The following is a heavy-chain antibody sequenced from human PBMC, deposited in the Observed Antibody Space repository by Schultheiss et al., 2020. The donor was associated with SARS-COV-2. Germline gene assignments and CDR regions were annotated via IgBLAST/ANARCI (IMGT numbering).Heavy chain of an antibody. J-gene: IGHJ4*02. CDR2: ISGSGGFT. CDR1: GFTFSSYA. V-gene: IGHV3-23*01. CDR3: ARGYGGDSVFPDY. Sequence: GGSLRLSCAASGFTFSSYAMSWVRQAPGKGLEWVSAISGSGGFTYYADSVKGRFTISRDNSDNTLYLQMSSLTSEDTAVYYCARGYGGDSVFPDYWGQGTLVTVSS. D-gene: IGHD4-23*01.